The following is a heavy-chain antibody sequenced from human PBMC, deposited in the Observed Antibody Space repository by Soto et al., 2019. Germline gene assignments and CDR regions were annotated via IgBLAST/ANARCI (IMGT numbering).Heavy chain of an antibody. D-gene: IGHD6-19*01. CDR3: ARGTVDSSGWSLNNHYGMDV. CDR2: INAGNGNT. V-gene: IGHV1-3*01. J-gene: IGHJ6*02. CDR1: GYTFTSYA. Sequence: GASVKVSCKASGYTFTSYAMHWVRQAPGQRLEWMGWINAGNGNTKYSQKFQGRVTMTTDTSTSTAYMDLRSLRSDDTAVYYCARGTVDSSGWSLNNHYGMDVWGQGTTVTVSS.